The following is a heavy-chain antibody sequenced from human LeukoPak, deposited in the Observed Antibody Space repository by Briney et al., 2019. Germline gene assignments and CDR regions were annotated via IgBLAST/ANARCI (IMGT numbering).Heavy chain of an antibody. J-gene: IGHJ5*02. Sequence: GGSLRLSCVASGFTFGNFWMSWVRQAPGKGPEWVANIKEDGSEKYYVDPVRGRFTISRDNAKNSLYLQMNSLRAEDTGVYFCRPGHYDSYAWDQGTLVTVSS. CDR2: IKEDGSEK. V-gene: IGHV3-7*01. D-gene: IGHD5-12*01. CDR3: RPGHYDSYA. CDR1: GFTFGNFW.